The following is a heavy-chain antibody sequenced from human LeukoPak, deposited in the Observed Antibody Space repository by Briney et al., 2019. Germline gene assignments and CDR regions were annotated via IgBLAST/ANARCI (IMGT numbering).Heavy chain of an antibody. CDR2: IYYSGST. Sequence: GSLRLSCAASGFTVHSNYMSWVRQAPGKGLEWIGSIYYSGSTYYNPSLKSRVTISVDTSKNQFSLKLSSVTAADTAVYYCARHAAGGSGRRINWFDPWGQGTLVTVSS. CDR1: GFTVHSNY. V-gene: IGHV4-39*01. J-gene: IGHJ5*02. CDR3: ARHAAGGSGRRINWFDP. D-gene: IGHD3-10*01.